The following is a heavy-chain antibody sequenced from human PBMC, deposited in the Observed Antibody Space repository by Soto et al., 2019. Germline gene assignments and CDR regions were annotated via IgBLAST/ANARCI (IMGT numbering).Heavy chain of an antibody. CDR3: ARVRLQTSAAAGTGWFDP. CDR1: GYTFTSYG. CDR2: ISAYNGNT. J-gene: IGHJ5*02. V-gene: IGHV1-18*04. D-gene: IGHD6-13*01. Sequence: QVQLVQSGAEVKKPGASVKVSCKASGYTFTSYGISWVRQAPGQGLEWMEWISAYNGNTNYAQKLQGRVTMTTDTSTSTAYMELRSLRSDDTVVYYCARVRLQTSAAAGTGWFDPWGQGTLVTVSS.